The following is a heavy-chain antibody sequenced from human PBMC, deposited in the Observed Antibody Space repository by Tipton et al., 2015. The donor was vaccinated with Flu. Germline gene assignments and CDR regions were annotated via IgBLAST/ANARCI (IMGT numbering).Heavy chain of an antibody. CDR3: ARGNHADIVVVGAATLDY. V-gene: IGHV1-8*01. CDR2: MNPNSGNT. D-gene: IGHD2-15*01. J-gene: IGHJ4*02. Sequence: QVQLVQSGAEVKKPGASVKVSCKASGYTFTSYDINWVRQATGQGLEWMGWMNPNSGNTGYAQKFQGRVTMTRNTSISTAYMELSSLRSEDTAVYYCARGNHADIVVVGAATLDYWGQGTLVTVSS. CDR1: GYTFTSYD.